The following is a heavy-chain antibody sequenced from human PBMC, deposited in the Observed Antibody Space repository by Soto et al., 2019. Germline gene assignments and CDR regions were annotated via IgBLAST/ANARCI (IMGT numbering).Heavy chain of an antibody. CDR3: ARDPEIFAY. V-gene: IGHV1-18*01. Sequence: QVQLVQSGAEVKKPGASVKVSCKASGYTFTSYGISWVRQAPGQGLEWMGWISAYNGNTNYAQKLQGRVTMTTDTPPSTASMALRTLRSDDTAVYYCARDPEIFAYWRQGTLVTVSS. CDR2: ISAYNGNT. J-gene: IGHJ4*02. CDR1: GYTFTSYG.